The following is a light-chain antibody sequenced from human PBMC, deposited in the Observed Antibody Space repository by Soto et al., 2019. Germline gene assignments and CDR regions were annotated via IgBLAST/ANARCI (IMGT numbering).Light chain of an antibody. CDR3: QQYNNWSFT. CDR1: QSVSSN. CDR2: GAS. J-gene: IGKJ3*01. Sequence: EIVMTQSPATLSVSPGERATLSCRASQSVSSNLAWYQQKPGQAPRLLIYGASIWATGIPARFSGSGSGTEFTLTISSLQSEDFAVYYCQQYNNWSFTFGPGTKVDIK. V-gene: IGKV3-15*01.